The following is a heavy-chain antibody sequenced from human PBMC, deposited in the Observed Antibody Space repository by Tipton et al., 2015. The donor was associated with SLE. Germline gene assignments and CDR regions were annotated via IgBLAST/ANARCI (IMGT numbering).Heavy chain of an antibody. CDR2: IYYSGST. CDR1: GGSISSYY. Sequence: TLSLTCTVSGGSISSYYWSWIRQPPGKGLEWIGYIYYSGSTNYNPSLKSRVTISVDTSKNQFSLKLSSVTAADTAVYYCARDRTVRGPGWFDPWGQGTLVTVSS. D-gene: IGHD3-10*01. CDR3: ARDRTVRGPGWFDP. J-gene: IGHJ5*02. V-gene: IGHV4-59*01.